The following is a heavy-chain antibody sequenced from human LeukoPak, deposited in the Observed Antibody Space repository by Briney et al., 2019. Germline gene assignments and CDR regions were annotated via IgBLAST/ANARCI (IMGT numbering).Heavy chain of an antibody. CDR3: ARDHIAAGGTANYYYYYYMDV. CDR1: GFTFSSYW. V-gene: IGHV3-74*01. Sequence: GGSLRLSCAASGFTFSSYWMHWVRQAPGKGLVWVSRINSDGSSTSYADSVKGRFTISRDNAKNTLNLQMNSLRAEDTAVYYCARDHIAAGGTANYYYYYYMDVWGKGTTVTISS. J-gene: IGHJ6*03. D-gene: IGHD6-13*01. CDR2: INSDGSST.